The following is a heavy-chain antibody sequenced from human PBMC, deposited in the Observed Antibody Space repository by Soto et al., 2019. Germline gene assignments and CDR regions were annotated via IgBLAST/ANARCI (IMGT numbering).Heavy chain of an antibody. Sequence: QVQLQESGPGLVKPSQTLSLTCTVSGDSLSRADYCWSWIRQAPGKGLEWIGYICYSGSTYHNPSLKSRTSMSVDTSKKQFSLTLTPVTAADTAVYYCAREESGLFDYWGQGRLVTVSS. J-gene: IGHJ4*02. CDR3: AREESGLFDY. CDR2: ICYSGST. CDR1: GDSLSRADYC. V-gene: IGHV4-30-4*08. D-gene: IGHD5-12*01.